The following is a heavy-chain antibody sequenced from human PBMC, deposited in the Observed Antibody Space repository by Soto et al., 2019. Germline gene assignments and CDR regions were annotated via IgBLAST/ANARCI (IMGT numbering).Heavy chain of an antibody. Sequence: SSVKVSCKASGATFSSHGISWVRQAPGQGLEYMGGIIPKFGTTNYAQKFRGRVTITADESTSTAYMEVSSLRYEDTAVYYCARASGRGWYNYFDPWGQGTLVTVSS. CDR3: ARASGRGWYNYFDP. D-gene: IGHD6-19*01. CDR2: IIPKFGTT. V-gene: IGHV1-69*01. CDR1: GATFSSHG. J-gene: IGHJ5*02.